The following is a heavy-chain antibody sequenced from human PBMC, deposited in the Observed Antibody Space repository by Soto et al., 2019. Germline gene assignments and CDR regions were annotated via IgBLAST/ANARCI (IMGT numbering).Heavy chain of an antibody. Sequence: ASVKVSCKASGYTFTSYGISWVRQAPGQGLEWMGWISAYNGNTNYAQKLQGRVTMTTDTSTSTAYMELRSLRSDDTAVYYCARDGAPYYYDSSGYYVDYWGQGTLVTVSS. D-gene: IGHD3-22*01. CDR3: ARDGAPYYYDSSGYYVDY. CDR1: GYTFTSYG. CDR2: ISAYNGNT. J-gene: IGHJ4*02. V-gene: IGHV1-18*01.